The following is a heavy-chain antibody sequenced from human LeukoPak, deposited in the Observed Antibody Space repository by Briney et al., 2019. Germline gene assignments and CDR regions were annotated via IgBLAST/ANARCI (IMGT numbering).Heavy chain of an antibody. CDR3: ARHLLRGQNFDY. J-gene: IGHJ4*02. Sequence: GGSLRLSCGTSGFTFSDSWMSWFRQAPGQGLEWVARIKDDGSDKYYLDSVRGRFTISRDNAEDSPYLQLDDLRAEDTAVFYCARHLLRGQNFDYWGQGTLVTVSS. V-gene: IGHV3-7*01. CDR2: IKDDGSDK. CDR1: GFTFSDSW.